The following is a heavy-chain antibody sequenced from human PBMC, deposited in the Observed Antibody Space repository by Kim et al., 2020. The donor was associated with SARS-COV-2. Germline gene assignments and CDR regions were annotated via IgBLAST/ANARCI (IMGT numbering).Heavy chain of an antibody. CDR2: INPSADAT. CDR1: GYIFTSYY. D-gene: IGHD6-6*01. V-gene: IGHV1-46*01. Sequence: ASVKVSCKASGYIFTSYYVHWVRRAPGRGLEWMGVINPSADATTYGQKFLGRVTVTRDRSTNTVYMELSGLTSDDTAVYYCARAVSYSSSSGYFDYWGQG. CDR3: ARAVSYSSSSGYFDY. J-gene: IGHJ4*02.